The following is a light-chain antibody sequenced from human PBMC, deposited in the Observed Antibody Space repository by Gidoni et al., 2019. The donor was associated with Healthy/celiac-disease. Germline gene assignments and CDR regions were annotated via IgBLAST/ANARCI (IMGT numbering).Light chain of an antibody. CDR3: QQYSSLTWT. CDR2: GPS. V-gene: IGKV3-20*01. Sequence: ETVLTQSRGTLSLSPGESATLSCRASQNLNSNSLAWYQQKPGQAPRLLIYGPSSRATGISDRFSGSGSGTDFTLTISRLEPGDSAVYYCQQYSSLTWTFGQGTKVEVK. CDR1: QNLNSNS. J-gene: IGKJ1*01.